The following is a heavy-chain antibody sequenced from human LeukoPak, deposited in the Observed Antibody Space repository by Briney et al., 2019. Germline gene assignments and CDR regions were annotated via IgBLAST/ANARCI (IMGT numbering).Heavy chain of an antibody. CDR1: GFTFGSCV. D-gene: IGHD5-12*01. J-gene: IGHJ3*01. CDR3: AKEVGWLHDLAQAFGV. V-gene: IGHV3-30*02. Sequence: GGSLRLSCAASGFTFGSCVMYWGRQAPGRGLEGVAFIRYDGSNKYYADSVKGRFTISRDNSKNILYLQMNSLRPEDTAVSYCAKEVGWLHDLAQAFGVWGQGTMVTVSS. CDR2: IRYDGSNK.